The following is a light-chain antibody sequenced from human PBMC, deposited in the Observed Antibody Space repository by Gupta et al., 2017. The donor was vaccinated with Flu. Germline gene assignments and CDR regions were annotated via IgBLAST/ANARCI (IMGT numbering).Light chain of an antibody. J-gene: IGKJ4*01. V-gene: IGKV3-11*01. CDR1: QSVSSY. CDR3: QQRGNWPLT. Sequence: PATLSVSAGERATLSCRASQSVSSYVAWYQQKPGQAPRLLIYHSSNRATGIPARFSGSGSGTDFTLTISSLDPEDFAVYYCQQRGNWPLTFGGGTKVEIK. CDR2: HSS.